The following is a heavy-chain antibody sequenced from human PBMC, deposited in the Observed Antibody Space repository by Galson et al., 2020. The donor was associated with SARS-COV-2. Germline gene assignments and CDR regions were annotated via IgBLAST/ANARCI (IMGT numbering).Heavy chain of an antibody. V-gene: IGHV4-59*01. CDR2: IYYSGST. CDR1: GGYISSYY. Sequence: SETLSLTCTVSGGYISSYYWSWIRQPPGKGLEWIGYIYYSGSTNYNPSLKSRVTISVDTSKNQFSLKLSSVTAAATAVYYCSRGFDPCGQETLSAVSP. J-gene: IGHJ5*02. CDR3: SRGFDP.